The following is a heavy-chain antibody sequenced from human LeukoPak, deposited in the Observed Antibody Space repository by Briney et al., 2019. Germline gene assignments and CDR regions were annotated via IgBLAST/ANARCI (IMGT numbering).Heavy chain of an antibody. Sequence: GGSLRLSCAASGFTFSSYSMNWVRQAPGKGLEWVSYISSSSSTIYYADSVKGRFTISRDNAKNSLYLQMNSLRAEDTAVYYCARDPLHIVVVTAAFDYWGQGTLVTVSS. D-gene: IGHD2-21*02. CDR1: GFTFSSYS. CDR3: ARDPLHIVVVTAAFDY. CDR2: ISSSSSTI. J-gene: IGHJ4*02. V-gene: IGHV3-48*01.